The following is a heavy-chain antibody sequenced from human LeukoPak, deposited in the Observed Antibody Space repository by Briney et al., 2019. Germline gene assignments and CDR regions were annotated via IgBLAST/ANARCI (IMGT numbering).Heavy chain of an antibody. CDR3: ARGTMVRGVITKTLDY. J-gene: IGHJ4*02. CDR2: INPNSGGT. V-gene: IGHV1-2*02. D-gene: IGHD3-10*01. Sequence: GASVKVSCKASGYTFTGYYMHWVRQAPGQGLEWMGWINPNSGGTNYAQKFQGRVTMTRDTSISTAYMELSRLRSDDTAVYYCARGTMVRGVITKTLDYWGQGTLVTVSS. CDR1: GYTFTGYY.